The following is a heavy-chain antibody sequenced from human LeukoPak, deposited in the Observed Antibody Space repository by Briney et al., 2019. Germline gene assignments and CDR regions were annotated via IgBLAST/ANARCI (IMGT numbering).Heavy chain of an antibody. CDR1: GYTFTSYG. D-gene: IGHD2-15*01. CDR3: ARDDWLGYCSGGSCLVDY. J-gene: IGHJ4*02. V-gene: IGHV1-18*01. Sequence: ASVKVSCKASGYTFTSYGISWVRQAHGQGLEWMGWISAYNGNTNYAQKLQGRVTMTTDTSTSTAYMELRSLRSDDTAVYYCARDDWLGYCSGGSCLVDYWGQGTLVTVSS. CDR2: ISAYNGNT.